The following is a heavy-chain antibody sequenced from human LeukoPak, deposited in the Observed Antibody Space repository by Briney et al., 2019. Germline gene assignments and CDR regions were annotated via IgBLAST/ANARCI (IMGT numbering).Heavy chain of an antibody. J-gene: IGHJ4*02. CDR1: GYTFTSYA. CDR2: INTNTGNP. Sequence: ASVKVSCKASGYTFTSYAMNWVRQAPGQGLEWMGWINTNTGNPTHAQGFTGRFVFSLDTSVSTAYLQISSLKAEDTAVYYCARVTMGYDILTGYQYWGQGTLVTVSS. D-gene: IGHD3-9*01. CDR3: ARVTMGYDILTGYQY. V-gene: IGHV7-4-1*02.